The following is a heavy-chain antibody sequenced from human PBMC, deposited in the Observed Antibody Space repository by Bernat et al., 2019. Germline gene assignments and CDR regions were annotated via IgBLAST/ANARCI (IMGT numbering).Heavy chain of an antibody. CDR2: INSDGSST. J-gene: IGHJ6*02. CDR3: ARAYGWFGELVSRYYGMDV. CDR1: GFTFSSYW. V-gene: IGHV3-74*01. D-gene: IGHD3-10*01. Sequence: EVQLVESGGGLVQPGGSLRLSCAASGFTFSSYWMHWVRQAPGKGLVWVSRINSDGSSTSYADSVKGRFTISRDNAKNTLYLQMNSLRAEDTAVYYCARAYGWFGELVSRYYGMDVWGQGTTVTVSS.